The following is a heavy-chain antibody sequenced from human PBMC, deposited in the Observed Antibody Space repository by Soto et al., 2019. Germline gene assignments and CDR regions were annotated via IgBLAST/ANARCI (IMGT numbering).Heavy chain of an antibody. V-gene: IGHV3-23*01. D-gene: IGHD3-9*01. Sequence: GGSLRLSCAASRFTLRNYGISWVRQAPGKGLEWVSGFSTGGGTQYADSVKGRFTISRDNSKNIVYLHMSSLRVEDMAVYFCANVDWEIVDYWGQGTQVTVSS. CDR1: RFTLRNYG. J-gene: IGHJ4*02. CDR2: FSTGGGT. CDR3: ANVDWEIVDY.